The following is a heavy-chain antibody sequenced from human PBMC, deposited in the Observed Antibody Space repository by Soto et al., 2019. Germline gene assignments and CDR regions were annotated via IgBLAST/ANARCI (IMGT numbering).Heavy chain of an antibody. CDR3: ARDWWNWNFQGYYYYGMDV. CDR2: INHSGST. Sequence: SETLSLTCAVYGGSFSGYYWSWIRQPPGKGLEWIGEINHSGSTNYNPSLKSRVTISVDTSKNQFSLKLSSVTAADTAVYYCARDWWNWNFQGYYYYGMDVWGQGTTVTVSS. J-gene: IGHJ6*02. V-gene: IGHV4-34*01. D-gene: IGHD1-7*01. CDR1: GGSFSGYY.